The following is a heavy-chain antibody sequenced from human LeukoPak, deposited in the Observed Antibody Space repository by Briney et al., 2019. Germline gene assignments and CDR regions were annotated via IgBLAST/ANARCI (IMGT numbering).Heavy chain of an antibody. CDR2: INPNSGGT. V-gene: IGHV1-2*02. D-gene: IGHD3-10*01. Sequence: GASVKVSCKAFEYTFIGYYMHWVRQAPRQGPEWMGWINPNSGGTIYAQKFKDRVTMTRDTSISTASMELNRLRSDDTAVYYCVRDRGVWAFDGWGQGTMVTVSS. CDR1: EYTFIGYY. J-gene: IGHJ3*01. CDR3: VRDRGVWAFDG.